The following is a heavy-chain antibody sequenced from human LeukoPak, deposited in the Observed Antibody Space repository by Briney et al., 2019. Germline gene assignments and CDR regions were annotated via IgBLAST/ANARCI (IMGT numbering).Heavy chain of an antibody. J-gene: IGHJ3*02. CDR2: INTNTGNP. CDR3: ARDGGGGSYPVNAFDI. CDR1: GYTFTNYA. Sequence: ASVKVSCKASGYTFTNYAMNWVRQAPGQGLEWIGWINTNTGNPTYAQGFTGRFVYSLDTSVSTAYLQISSLKAEDTAVYYCARDGGGGSYPVNAFDIWGQGTMITVSS. D-gene: IGHD1-26*01. V-gene: IGHV7-4-1*02.